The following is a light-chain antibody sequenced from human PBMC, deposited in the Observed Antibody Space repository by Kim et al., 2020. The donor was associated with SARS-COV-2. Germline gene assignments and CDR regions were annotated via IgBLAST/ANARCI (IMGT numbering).Light chain of an antibody. CDR1: QSITTY. CDR3: QQSYSRPYT. Sequence: SASVGDRATIACRASQSITTYLNWYQQKPGKAPMLLIYAASTLQTGVPSRFGGSGSGTDFTLTISSLQPEDFATYYCQQSYSRPYTFGQGTKLEI. V-gene: IGKV1-39*01. J-gene: IGKJ2*01. CDR2: AAS.